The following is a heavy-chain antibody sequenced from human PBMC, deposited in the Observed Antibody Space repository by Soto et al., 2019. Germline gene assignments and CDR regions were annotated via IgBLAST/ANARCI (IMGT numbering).Heavy chain of an antibody. V-gene: IGHV4-31*03. D-gene: IGHD3-22*01. Sequence: SETLSLTCTVSGVSISSGGYYWSWIRQHPGKGLEWIGYIYYSGSTNYNPSLKSRVTISVDTQKNQFSLQLSSVTVADTAVYYCAGGGSIVVATRRLMDVWGKGTTVTVSS. CDR2: IYYSGST. J-gene: IGHJ6*03. CDR1: GVSISSGGYY. CDR3: AGGGSIVVATRRLMDV.